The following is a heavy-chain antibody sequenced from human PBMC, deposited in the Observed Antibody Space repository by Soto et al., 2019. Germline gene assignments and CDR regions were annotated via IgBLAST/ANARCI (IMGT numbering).Heavy chain of an antibody. D-gene: IGHD2-15*01. V-gene: IGHV1-18*01. CDR3: ARDMGDIVVVVAAMSDAFDI. Sequence: ASVKVSCKASCYTFTSYGISWVRQAPGQGLEWMGWISAYNGNTNYAQKLQGRVTMTTDTSTSTAYMELRSLRSDDTAVYYCARDMGDIVVVVAAMSDAFDIWGQGTMVTVSS. CDR2: ISAYNGNT. CDR1: CYTFTSYG. J-gene: IGHJ3*02.